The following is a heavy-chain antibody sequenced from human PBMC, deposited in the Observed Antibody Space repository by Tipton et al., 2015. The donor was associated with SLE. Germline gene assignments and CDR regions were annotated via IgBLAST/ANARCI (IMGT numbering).Heavy chain of an antibody. Sequence: QSGAEVKKPGASVKVSCKASGYTFPSYGFNWVRQAPGQGLDYMGGIIPVVRTTNYAQKFQGRVTLTTDESANTAYMELSSLRFEDTAVYYCARISPRYCSQTACYGGHIDYWGQGALVTVSS. CDR3: ARISPRYCSQTACYGGHIDY. J-gene: IGHJ4*02. CDR2: IIPVVRTT. CDR1: GYTFPSYG. V-gene: IGHV1-69*05. D-gene: IGHD2-2*01.